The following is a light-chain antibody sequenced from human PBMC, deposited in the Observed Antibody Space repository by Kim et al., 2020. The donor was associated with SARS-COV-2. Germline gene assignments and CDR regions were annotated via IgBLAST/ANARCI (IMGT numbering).Light chain of an antibody. CDR2: GAS. Sequence: PGARPPLSCRASQSVVNFLGWYQQKPGQAPRLLIYGASNRATVIPARFSGSGSGTDCTLTISSLEPEDFAGYFCQQRADWHRDLTFGGGTKVDIK. CDR1: QSVVNF. J-gene: IGKJ4*01. V-gene: IGKV3-11*01. CDR3: QQRADWHRDLT.